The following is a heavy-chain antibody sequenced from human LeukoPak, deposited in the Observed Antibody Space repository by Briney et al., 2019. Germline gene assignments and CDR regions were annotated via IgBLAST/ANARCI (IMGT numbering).Heavy chain of an antibody. J-gene: IGHJ4*02. CDR1: GYSISSDYY. CDR2: ISHSGST. CDR3: ARTHGYCAYGPLAY. D-gene: IGHD5-12*01. V-gene: IGHV4-38-2*01. Sequence: SETLSLTCAVSGYSISSDYYWVWIRLPPGKGLEWIGTISHSGSTYYNPSLESRVTISADTSKNHFSLRLSSVTAADTAVYYCARTHGYCAYGPLAYWGQGTLVTVSS.